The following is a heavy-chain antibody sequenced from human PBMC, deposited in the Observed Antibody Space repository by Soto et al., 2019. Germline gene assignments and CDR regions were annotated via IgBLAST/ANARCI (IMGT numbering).Heavy chain of an antibody. CDR1: GGSISSYY. J-gene: IGHJ3*02. CDR2: IYYSGST. Sequence: SETLSLTCTVSGGSISSYYWSWIRQPPGKGLEWIGYIYYSGSTNYNPSLKSRVTISVDTSKNQFSLKLSSVTAADTAVYYCAREGGNYVSGAFDIWGQGPMVTVSS. CDR3: AREGGNYVSGAFDI. D-gene: IGHD1-7*01. V-gene: IGHV4-59*01.